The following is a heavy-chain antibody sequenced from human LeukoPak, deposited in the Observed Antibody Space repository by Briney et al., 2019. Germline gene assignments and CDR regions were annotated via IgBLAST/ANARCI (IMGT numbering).Heavy chain of an antibody. CDR3: ASAAAGFTFDY. J-gene: IGHJ4*02. Sequence: PGGSLRLSCAASGFTFSSYAMHWVRQAPGKGLEWVAVISYDGSNKNYADSVKGRITISRDNSKNTLYLQMNSLRAEDTAVYYCASAAAGFTFDYWGQGTLSPSPQ. V-gene: IGHV3-30*04. CDR1: GFTFSSYA. D-gene: IGHD6-13*01. CDR2: ISYDGSNK.